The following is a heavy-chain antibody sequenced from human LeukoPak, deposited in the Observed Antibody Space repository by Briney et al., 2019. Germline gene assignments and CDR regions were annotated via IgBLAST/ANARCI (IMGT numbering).Heavy chain of an antibody. V-gene: IGHV4-31*03. CDR3: ARGRGFITGTTRESTPVPYFDY. Sequence: SETLSLTCTVSGGSISSGGYYWSWIRQHPGKGLEWIGYIYYSGSTYYNPSLKSRVTISVDTSKNQFSLKLSSVTAADTAVYYCARGRGFITGTTRESTPVPYFDYWGQGTLVTVSS. D-gene: IGHD1-7*01. CDR2: IYYSGST. J-gene: IGHJ4*02. CDR1: GGSISSGGYY.